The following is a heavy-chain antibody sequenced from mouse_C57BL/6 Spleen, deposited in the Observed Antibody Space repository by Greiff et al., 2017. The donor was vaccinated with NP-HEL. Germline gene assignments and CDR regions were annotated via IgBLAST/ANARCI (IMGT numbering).Heavy chain of an antibody. CDR3: ARETYSNGLDY. CDR2: ISSGGSYT. J-gene: IGHJ2*01. CDR1: GFTFSSYG. V-gene: IGHV5-6*02. Sequence: EVKLVESGGDLVKPGGSLKLSCAASGFTFSSYGMSWVRQTPDKRLEWVATISSGGSYTYYPDSVKGRFTISRDNAKNTLYLQMSSLKSEDTAMYYCARETYSNGLDYWGQGTTLTVSS. D-gene: IGHD2-5*01.